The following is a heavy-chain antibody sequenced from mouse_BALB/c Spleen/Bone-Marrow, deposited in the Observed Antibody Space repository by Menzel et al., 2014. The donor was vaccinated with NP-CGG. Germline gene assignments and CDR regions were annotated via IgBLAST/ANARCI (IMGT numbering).Heavy chain of an antibody. J-gene: IGHJ2*01. CDR2: IDPANGNT. CDR3: ASYYRYSFDY. CDR1: GFNIKDTY. Sequence: VQLKQSGAELVKPGASVKLSCTGSGFNIKDTYMHWVKQRPEQGLEWIGRIDPANGNTKYDSKFQGKATITADTSSNTAYLQLSSLTSEDTAVYYCASYYRYSFDYWGQGTTLTVSS. D-gene: IGHD2-14*01. V-gene: IGHV14-3*02.